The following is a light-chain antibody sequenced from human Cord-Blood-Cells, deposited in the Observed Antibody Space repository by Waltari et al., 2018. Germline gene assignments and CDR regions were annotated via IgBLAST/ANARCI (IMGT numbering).Light chain of an antibody. CDR2: KAS. Sequence: DIQMTQSPSTLSASVGDRVTITCRASQSISSWLAWDQHKPGKAPKLMIYKASSLESGVPSMFSCSGSGTEFTLTISSLQPDDFATYYCQQYNSYSWTFGQGTKVEIK. J-gene: IGKJ1*01. CDR1: QSISSW. CDR3: QQYNSYSWT. V-gene: IGKV1-5*03.